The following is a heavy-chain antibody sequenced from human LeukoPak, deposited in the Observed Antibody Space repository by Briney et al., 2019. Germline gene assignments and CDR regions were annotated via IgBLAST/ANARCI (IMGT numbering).Heavy chain of an antibody. V-gene: IGHV4-39*02. D-gene: IGHD1-7*01. CDR1: GGSISSSSYY. CDR2: IYYSGST. CDR3: ARDGWGTGTTFYYYYYMDV. Sequence: SETLSLTCTVSGGSISSSSYYWGWIRQPPGKGLEWIGSIYYSGSTYYNPSLKSRVTISVDTSKNQFSLKLSSVTAADTAVYYCARDGWGTGTTFYYYYYMDVWGKGTTVTVSS. J-gene: IGHJ6*03.